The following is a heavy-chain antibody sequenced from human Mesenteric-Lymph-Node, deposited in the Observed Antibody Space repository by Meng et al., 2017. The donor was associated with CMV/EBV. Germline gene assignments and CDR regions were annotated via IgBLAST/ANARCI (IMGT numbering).Heavy chain of an antibody. V-gene: IGHV3-74*01. J-gene: IGHJ4*02. CDR2: ISSDGSRT. Sequence: APGKGLVCVSRISSDGSRTSYADSVRGRFTISRDNARNTLYLQMNSLRAVDTAVYYCATFPHSLLFDDWGQGTLVTVSS. D-gene: IGHD2-15*01. CDR3: ATFPHSLLFDD.